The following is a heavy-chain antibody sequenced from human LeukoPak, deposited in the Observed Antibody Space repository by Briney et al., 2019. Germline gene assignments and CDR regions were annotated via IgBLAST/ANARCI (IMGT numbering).Heavy chain of an antibody. CDR1: GGSISSSSYY. CDR2: IYYSGST. D-gene: IGHD3-10*01. J-gene: IGHJ3*02. V-gene: IGHV4-39*01. Sequence: SETLSLTCTVSGGSISSSSYYWGWIRQPPGKGLEWIGSIYYSGSTYYNPSLKSRVTISVDTSKNQFSLKLSSVTAADTAVYYCARQMIWFGELLDAFDIWGQGTMVTVSS. CDR3: ARQMIWFGELLDAFDI.